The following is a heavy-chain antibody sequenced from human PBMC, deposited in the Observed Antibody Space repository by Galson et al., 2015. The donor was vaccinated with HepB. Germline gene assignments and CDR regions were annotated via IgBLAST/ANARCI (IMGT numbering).Heavy chain of an antibody. D-gene: IGHD2-15*01. V-gene: IGHV2-26*01. CDR3: ARILYQQYGPAIDY. CDR2: IFLNDEK. J-gene: IGHJ4*02. Sequence: PALVKPTQTLTLTCTVSGFSLSNARMGVSWIRQPPGKALEWLAHIFLNDEKSYSTSLKSRLTISKDTSKSQVVLTMTNMDPVDTATYYCARILYQQYGPAIDYWGQGTLVTVSS. CDR1: GFSLSNARMG.